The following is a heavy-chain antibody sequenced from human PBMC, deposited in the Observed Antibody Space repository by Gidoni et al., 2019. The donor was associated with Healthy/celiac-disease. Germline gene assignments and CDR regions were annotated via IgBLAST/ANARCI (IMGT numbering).Heavy chain of an antibody. D-gene: IGHD6-19*01. CDR3: ARDLSSGLGDY. CDR1: GFTFSSYS. CDR2: ISSSSSYI. J-gene: IGHJ4*02. Sequence: EVQLVASGGGLVKPGGSLSLSCAASGFTFSSYSMNWVRQAPGKGLEWVSSISSSSSYIYYADSVKGRFTISRDNAKNSLYLQMNSLRAEDTAVYYCARDLSSGLGDYWGQGTLVTVSS. V-gene: IGHV3-21*01.